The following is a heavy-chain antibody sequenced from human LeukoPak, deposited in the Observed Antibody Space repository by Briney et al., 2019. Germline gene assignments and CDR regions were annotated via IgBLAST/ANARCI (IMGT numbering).Heavy chain of an antibody. CDR1: GGSSSGYY. CDR2: INHSGST. J-gene: IGHJ6*02. D-gene: IGHD6-6*01. Sequence: SSETLSLTCAVYGGSSSGYYWSWIRQPPGKGLEWIGEINHSGSTNYNPSLKSRVTISVDTSKNQFSLKLSSVTAADTAVYYCARGRKQLAHNYGLDVWGQGTPVTVSS. V-gene: IGHV4-34*01. CDR3: ARGRKQLAHNYGLDV.